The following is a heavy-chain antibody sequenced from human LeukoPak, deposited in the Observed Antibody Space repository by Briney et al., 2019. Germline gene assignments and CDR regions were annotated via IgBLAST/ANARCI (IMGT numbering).Heavy chain of an antibody. D-gene: IGHD1-1*01. CDR2: IYYSGST. Sequence: SATLSLTCTVSGGSISSYYWSWIRQPPGKGLEWHGYIYYSGSTNYNPSLKSRVTISVDTSKNQFSLKLSSVTAADTAVYYCASSYLHYNWNDEVRFDYWGQGTLVTVSS. J-gene: IGHJ4*02. CDR3: ASSYLHYNWNDEVRFDY. V-gene: IGHV4-59*08. CDR1: GGSISSYY.